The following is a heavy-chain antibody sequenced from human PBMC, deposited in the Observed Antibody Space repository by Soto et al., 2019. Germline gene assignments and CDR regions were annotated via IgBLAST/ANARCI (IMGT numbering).Heavy chain of an antibody. Sequence: QVQLVQSGAEVKKPGASVKVSCKTSGYTFTSYDINWVRQATGQGLEWMGWMNPNSANTAYAQKSQGRVTMTRNTSIITAYMDLSSLRSEATAVYYCARERSSGAFEIWGQGTMVTVSS. CDR3: ARERSSGAFEI. J-gene: IGHJ3*02. CDR2: MNPNSANT. CDR1: GYTFTSYD. D-gene: IGHD1-26*01. V-gene: IGHV1-8*01.